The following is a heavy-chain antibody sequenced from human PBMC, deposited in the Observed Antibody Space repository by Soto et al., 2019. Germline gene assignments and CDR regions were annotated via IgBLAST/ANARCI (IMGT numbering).Heavy chain of an antibody. CDR3: AKDRRHPMDVVPAASEVPPYYFDY. J-gene: IGHJ4*02. CDR1: GFTFSSYA. CDR2: ISGSGGST. Sequence: PGGSLRLSCAASGFTFSSYAMSWVRQAPGKGLEWVSAISGSGGSTYYADSVKGRFNISRDNSKNTLYLQMNSLRAEDTAVYYCAKDRRHPMDVVPAASEVPPYYFDYWGQGTLVTVSS. V-gene: IGHV3-23*01. D-gene: IGHD2-2*01.